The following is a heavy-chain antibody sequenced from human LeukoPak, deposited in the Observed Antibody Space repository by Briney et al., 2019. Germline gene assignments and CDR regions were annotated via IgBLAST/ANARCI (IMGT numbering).Heavy chain of an antibody. V-gene: IGHV4-4*07. CDR3: ARSPYYDFWGGPGLLDY. Sequence: SETLSPACTVSGGSISSYYWSWIRQPAGKGLEWIGRIYTSGSTNYNPSLKSRVTMSVDTSKNQFSLKLSSVTAADTAVYYCARSPYYDFWGGPGLLDYWGQGTLVTVSS. D-gene: IGHD3-3*01. CDR2: IYTSGST. J-gene: IGHJ4*02. CDR1: GGSISSYY.